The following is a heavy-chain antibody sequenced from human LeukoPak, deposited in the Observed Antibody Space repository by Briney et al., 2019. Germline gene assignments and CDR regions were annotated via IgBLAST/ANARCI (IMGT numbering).Heavy chain of an antibody. Sequence: ASVKVSCKASGYTFTGYYMHWVRQAPGQGLEWMGWINPNSGGTNYAQKFQGRVTMTRDTSISTAYMELSRLRSDDTAVYYCARGPSGAYYYYYYMDVWGKGTTGAVSS. CDR2: INPNSGGT. J-gene: IGHJ6*03. V-gene: IGHV1-2*02. CDR1: GYTFTGYY. D-gene: IGHD2-15*01. CDR3: ARGPSGAYYYYYYMDV.